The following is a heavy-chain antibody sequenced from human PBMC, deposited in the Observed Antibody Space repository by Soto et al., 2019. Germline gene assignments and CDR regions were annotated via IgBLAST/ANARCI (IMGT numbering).Heavy chain of an antibody. J-gene: IGHJ3*02. CDR1: GYSFSNYN. CDR2: ISGYNGNT. D-gene: IGHD3-16*01. Sequence: APVKVSCKSSGYSFSNYNFCWVRQAPGQGLEWLGWISGYNGNTNYAQKLQGRVTLTTDSFTSTAYMELRSLRSDDTAIYYCARDKVWGGFDIWGQGTMVTVSS. V-gene: IGHV1-18*01. CDR3: ARDKVWGGFDI.